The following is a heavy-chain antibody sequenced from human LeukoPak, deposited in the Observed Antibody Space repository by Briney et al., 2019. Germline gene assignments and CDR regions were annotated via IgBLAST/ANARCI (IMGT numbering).Heavy chain of an antibody. D-gene: IGHD3-22*01. J-gene: IGHJ4*02. V-gene: IGHV1-8*01. Sequence: APVKVSCKASGYTFTSYDINWVRQATGQGLEWMGWMNPNSGNTGYAQKFQGRVTMTRNTSISTAYMELSSLRSEDTAVYYCARVTYYYDSSGYRNFDYWGQGTLVTVSS. CDR3: ARVTYYYDSSGYRNFDY. CDR2: MNPNSGNT. CDR1: GYTFTSYD.